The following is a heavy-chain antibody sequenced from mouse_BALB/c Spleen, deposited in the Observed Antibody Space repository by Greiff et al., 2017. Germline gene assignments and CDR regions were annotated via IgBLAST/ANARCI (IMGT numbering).Heavy chain of an antibody. J-gene: IGHJ2*01. Sequence: QVQLKESGPELVKPGASVKISCKASGYSFTSYYIHWVKQRPGQGLEWIGWIFPGSGNTKYNEKFKGKATLTADTSSSTAYMQLSSLTSEDSAVYFCARGTGYYFDYWGQGTTLTVSS. D-gene: IGHD3-3*01. CDR1: GYSFTSYY. CDR2: IFPGSGNT. CDR3: ARGTGYYFDY. V-gene: IGHV1-66*01.